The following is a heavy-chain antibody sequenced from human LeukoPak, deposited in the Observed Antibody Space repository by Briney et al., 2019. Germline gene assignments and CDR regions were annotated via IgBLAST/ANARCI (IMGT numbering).Heavy chain of an antibody. CDR2: ISSSGSTI. V-gene: IGHV3-48*03. Sequence: PGGSLRLSCAASGFTFSSYEMNWLRQAPGKGLEWVSYISSSGSTIYYADSVKGRFTISRDNAKNSLYLQMNSLRAEDTAVYYCARARWCSSTSCYFAAFDIWGQGTMVTVSS. CDR3: ARARWCSSTSCYFAAFDI. D-gene: IGHD2-2*01. J-gene: IGHJ3*02. CDR1: GFTFSSYE.